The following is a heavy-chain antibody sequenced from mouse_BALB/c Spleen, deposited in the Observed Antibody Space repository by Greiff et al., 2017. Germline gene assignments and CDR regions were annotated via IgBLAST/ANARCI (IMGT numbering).Heavy chain of an antibody. Sequence: VQLQQSGAELVRPGVSVKISCKGSGYTFTDYAMHWVKQSHAKSLEWIGVISTYYGDASYNQKFKGKATMTVDKSSSTAYMELARLTSEDSAIYYCARRSSSYLYAMDYWGQGTSVTVSS. D-gene: IGHD3-1*01. CDR3: ARRSSSYLYAMDY. V-gene: IGHV1S137*01. J-gene: IGHJ4*01. CDR1: GYTFTDYA. CDR2: ISTYYGDA.